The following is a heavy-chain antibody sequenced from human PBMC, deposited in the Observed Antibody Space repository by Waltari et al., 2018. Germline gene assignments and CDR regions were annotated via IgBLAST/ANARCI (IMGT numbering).Heavy chain of an antibody. CDR3: AWEMATMEGYSDSGGDCY. CDR1: GDTFSSYA. D-gene: IGHD2-21*01. J-gene: IGHJ4*02. Sequence: QVQLVQSGAEVKKPGSSVKVSCKASGDTFSSYAISWVRQAPGQGLEWMGRINTHRGIANYAQRFQGRVTMTADKSTSTAYMELSSLRSEDTAVYYCAWEMATMEGYSDSGGDCYWGQGTLVTVSS. V-gene: IGHV1-69*04. CDR2: INTHRGIA.